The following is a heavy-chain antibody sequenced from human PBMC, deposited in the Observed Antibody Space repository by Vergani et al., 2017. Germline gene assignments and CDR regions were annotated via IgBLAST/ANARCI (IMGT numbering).Heavy chain of an antibody. D-gene: IGHD3-16*02. CDR3: VRLRFGGVIVN. CDR1: GFTFSSYG. Sequence: EVQLVESGGGVVQPGRSLRLSCAASGFTFSSYGMHWVRQAPGKGLEWVSYISSSSSTIYYADSVKGRFTISRDNAKNSLYLQMNSLRAEDTAVYYCVRLRFGGVIVNWGQGTLVTVSS. V-gene: IGHV3-48*01. J-gene: IGHJ4*02. CDR2: ISSSSSTI.